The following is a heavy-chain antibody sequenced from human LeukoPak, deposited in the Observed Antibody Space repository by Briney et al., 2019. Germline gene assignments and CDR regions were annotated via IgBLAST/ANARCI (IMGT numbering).Heavy chain of an antibody. CDR1: GGSISSGGYY. CDR2: IYHSGST. Sequence: SETLSLTCTVSGGSISSGGYYWSWIRQPPGKGLEWIGYIYHSGSTYYNPSLKSRVTISVDRSKNQFSLKLSSVTAADTAVYYCARAVTCCGGDCLRYFDYWGQGTLVTVSS. J-gene: IGHJ4*02. D-gene: IGHD2-21*01. V-gene: IGHV4-30-2*01. CDR3: ARAVTCCGGDCLRYFDY.